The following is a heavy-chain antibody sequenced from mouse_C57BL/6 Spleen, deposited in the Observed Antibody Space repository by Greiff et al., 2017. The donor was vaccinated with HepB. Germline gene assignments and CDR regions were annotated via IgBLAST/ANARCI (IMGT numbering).Heavy chain of an antibody. D-gene: IGHD2-1*01. Sequence: EVMLVESEGGLVQPGSSMKLSCTASGFTFSDYYMAWVRQVPEKGLEWVANINYDGSSTYYLDSLKSRFIISRDNAKNILYLQMSSLKSEDTATYYCARGRDGNYGDYYAMDYWGQGTSVTVSS. J-gene: IGHJ4*01. V-gene: IGHV5-16*01. CDR1: GFTFSDYY. CDR2: INYDGSST. CDR3: ARGRDGNYGDYYAMDY.